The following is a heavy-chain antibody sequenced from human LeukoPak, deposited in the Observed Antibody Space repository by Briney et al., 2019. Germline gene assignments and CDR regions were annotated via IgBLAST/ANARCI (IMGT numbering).Heavy chain of an antibody. CDR3: ARRGDILTDYAFDY. CDR1: GGSINSNSHH. Sequence: SETLSLTCSVSGGSINSNSHHWDWIRQAPGKGLEWIGNIYYSGTTSYNPSLKSRVTISVDTSKNQFPPRLSSVTAADTAVYYCARRGDILTDYAFDYWGQGTLVTVSS. D-gene: IGHD3-9*01. V-gene: IGHV4-39*01. CDR2: IYYSGTT. J-gene: IGHJ4*02.